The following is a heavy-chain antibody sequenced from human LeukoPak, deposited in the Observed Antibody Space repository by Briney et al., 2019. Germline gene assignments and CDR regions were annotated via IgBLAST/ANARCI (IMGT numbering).Heavy chain of an antibody. V-gene: IGHV1-2*02. D-gene: IGHD6-19*01. CDR1: RYIFTGYF. CDR3: ARAASSGWYTLPGGY. J-gene: IGHJ4*02. Sequence: ASVKVSCKASRYIFTGYFIHWVRQVPGQGLEWMGWINPKNGGTNPAEKFQGRVTTTRDTSLSTAFMELTGLTSDDTAVYFCARAASSGWYTLPGGYWGQGTLVTVSS. CDR2: INPKNGGT.